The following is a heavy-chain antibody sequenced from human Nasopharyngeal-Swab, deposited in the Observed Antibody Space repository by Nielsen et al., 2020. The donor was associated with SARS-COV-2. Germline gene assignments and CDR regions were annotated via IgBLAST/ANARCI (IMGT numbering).Heavy chain of an antibody. D-gene: IGHD2-2*01. CDR2: IYYSGST. CDR3: AHLGYCSSTSCL. V-gene: IGHV4-39*01. CDR1: GGSISSSSYY. J-gene: IGHJ4*02. Sequence: SETLSLTCTVSGGSISSSSYYWGWIRQPPGKGLEWIGSIYYSGSTYYNPSLKSRVTISVDTSKNQFSLKLSSVTAADTAVYYCAHLGYCSSTSCLWGQGTLATVSS.